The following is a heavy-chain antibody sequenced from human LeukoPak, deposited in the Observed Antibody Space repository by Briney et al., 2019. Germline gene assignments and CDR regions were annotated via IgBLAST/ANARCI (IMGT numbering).Heavy chain of an antibody. CDR2: INHSGST. V-gene: IGHV4-34*01. J-gene: IGHJ4*02. CDR1: GGSFSGYY. CDR3: ARSQIQLWPFDY. D-gene: IGHD5-18*01. Sequence: SETLSLTCAVYGGSFSGYYWSWIRQPPGKGLEWIGEINHSGSTNYSPSLKSRVTISVDTSKNQFSLKLSSVTAADTAVYYCARSQIQLWPFDYWGQGNLGTVSS.